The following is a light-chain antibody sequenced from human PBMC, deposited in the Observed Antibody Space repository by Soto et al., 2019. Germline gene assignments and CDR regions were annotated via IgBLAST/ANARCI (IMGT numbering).Light chain of an antibody. Sequence: EIVMTQSPGTLSLSPGERATLSCRASQSISSSSLAWYQQKPGQAPRLLIFGASSRATGIPDRFSGTGSGTDFTLTISRLEPEDFAVYYCQQRSNWPPTFGQGTKLEIK. CDR2: GAS. J-gene: IGKJ2*01. V-gene: IGKV3D-20*02. CDR1: QSISSSS. CDR3: QQRSNWPPT.